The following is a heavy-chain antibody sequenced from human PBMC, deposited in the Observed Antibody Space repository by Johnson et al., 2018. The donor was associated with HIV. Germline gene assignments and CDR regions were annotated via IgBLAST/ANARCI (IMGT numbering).Heavy chain of an antibody. CDR3: ARVGSSWGRDAFDI. D-gene: IGHD6-13*01. CDR1: GFNFDDYG. V-gene: IGHV3-20*04. Sequence: VQLVESGGGVVRPGGSLRLSCAASGFNFDDYGMSWVRQAPGKGLEWVSSMNWNGGSTGDADSVKGRVTISRDKAKNSLYLQMNSLRAEDTALYYCARVGSSWGRDAFDIWGQGTMVTVSS. CDR2: MNWNGGST. J-gene: IGHJ3*02.